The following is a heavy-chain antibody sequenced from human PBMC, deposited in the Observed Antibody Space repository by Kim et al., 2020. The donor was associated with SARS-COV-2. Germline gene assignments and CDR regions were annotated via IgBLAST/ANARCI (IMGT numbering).Heavy chain of an antibody. Sequence: DSVKGRFTISRDNTKSTLYLQMNSLRAEDTAVYYCAREAVAAAVYYGMDVWGQGTTVTVSS. J-gene: IGHJ6*02. D-gene: IGHD6-13*01. V-gene: IGHV3-74*01. CDR3: AREAVAAAVYYGMDV.